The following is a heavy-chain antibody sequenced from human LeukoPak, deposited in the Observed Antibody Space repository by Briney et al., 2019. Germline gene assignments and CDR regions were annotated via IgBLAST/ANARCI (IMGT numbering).Heavy chain of an antibody. CDR2: IKSDGSST. D-gene: IGHD2-15*01. CDR1: GFTFSGYW. V-gene: IGHV3-74*01. CDR3: ARTFAAAHIDY. J-gene: IGHJ4*02. Sequence: PGGSLRPSCAASGFTFSGYWMHWVRQAPGKGLVWVSRIKSDGSSTTYADSVKGRFTISRDNAKNTLYLEMNSLRAEDTAVYYCARTFAAAHIDYWGQGTLVTVSS.